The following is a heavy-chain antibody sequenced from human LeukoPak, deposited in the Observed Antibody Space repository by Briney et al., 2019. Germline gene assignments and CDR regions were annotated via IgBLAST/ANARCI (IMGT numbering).Heavy chain of an antibody. Sequence: SETLSLTCTVSGGSISSYYWSWIRQPPGKGLEGIGYIYYSGSTNYNPSLKSRVTISVDTSKNQFSLKLSSVTAADTAVYYCARQAYYYDSSGYPQNPFDYWGQGTLVTVSS. CDR1: GGSISSYY. CDR3: ARQAYYYDSSGYPQNPFDY. J-gene: IGHJ4*02. CDR2: IYYSGST. V-gene: IGHV4-59*08. D-gene: IGHD3-22*01.